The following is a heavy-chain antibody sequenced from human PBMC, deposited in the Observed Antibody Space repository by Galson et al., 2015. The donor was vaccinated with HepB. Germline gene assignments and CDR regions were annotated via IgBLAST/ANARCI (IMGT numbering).Heavy chain of an antibody. CDR3: AKESRGAVADPEAPDYYYMDV. D-gene: IGHD6-19*01. CDR2: ISGSGGST. V-gene: IGHV3-23*01. CDR1: GFTFSSYA. Sequence: SLRLSCAASGFTFSSYAMSWVRQAPGKGLEWVSAISGSGGSTYYADSVKGRFTISRDNSKNTLYLQMNSLRAEDTAVYYCAKESRGAVADPEAPDYYYMDVWGKGTTVTVSS. J-gene: IGHJ6*03.